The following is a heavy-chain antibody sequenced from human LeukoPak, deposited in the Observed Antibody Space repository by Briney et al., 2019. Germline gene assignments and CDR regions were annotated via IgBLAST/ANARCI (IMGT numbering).Heavy chain of an antibody. CDR2: IWYDGSNK. J-gene: IGHJ6*02. D-gene: IGHD2-15*01. CDR3: ARGFVVVDYYYGMDV. Sequence: PGGSLRLSCAASGFTFSSYGMHWVRQAPGKGLEWVAVIWYDGSNKYYADSVKGRFTISRDNSKNTLYLQMNSLRAEDTAVYYCARGFVVVDYYYGMDVWGQGTTVTVSS. V-gene: IGHV3-33*01. CDR1: GFTFSSYG.